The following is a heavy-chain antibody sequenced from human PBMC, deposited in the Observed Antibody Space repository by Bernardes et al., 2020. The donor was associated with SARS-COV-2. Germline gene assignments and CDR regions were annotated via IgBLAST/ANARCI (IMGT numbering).Heavy chain of an antibody. CDR1: GFSLTTSGMC. J-gene: IGHJ6*02. Sequence: SGPTLVKPTQTLTLTCTFSGFSLTTSGMCVSWIRQPPGKALEWLALIDWDDDKYYSTSLKTRLTISKDTSKNQVVLTMTNLDPVDTATYYCARMKRVVSYDILTGPNLDYDMDVWGQGTTVTVSS. CDR2: IDWDDDK. CDR3: ARMKRVVSYDILTGPNLDYDMDV. V-gene: IGHV2-70*01. D-gene: IGHD3-9*01.